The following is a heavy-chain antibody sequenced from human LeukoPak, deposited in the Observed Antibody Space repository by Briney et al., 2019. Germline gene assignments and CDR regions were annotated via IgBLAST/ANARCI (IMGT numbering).Heavy chain of an antibody. J-gene: IGHJ2*01. CDR3: ARYNRYWYFDL. CDR2: ISSNGRND. V-gene: IGHV3-30*19. Sequence: GGSLRLSCAASGFTFSSYGMHWVRQAPGKGLEWVAVISSNGRNDYYADSVKGRFTISRDNSKNTLDPQMTSLGVEDTAVYYCARYNRYWYFDLWGRGTLVTVSS. CDR1: GFTFSSYG. D-gene: IGHD1-1*01.